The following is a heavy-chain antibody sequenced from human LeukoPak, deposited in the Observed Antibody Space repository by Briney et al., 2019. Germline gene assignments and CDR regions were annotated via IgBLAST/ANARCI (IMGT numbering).Heavy chain of an antibody. Sequence: SVKVSCKASGGTFSSYAISWVGQAPGQGLEWMGGIIPIFGTANYAQKFQGRVTITADTSTSTASMELSSLRSEDTAVYYCAGGVWTYSDTVDYYYGMDVWGKGTTVTVSS. CDR2: IIPIFGTA. CDR1: GGTFSSYA. J-gene: IGHJ6*04. D-gene: IGHD4-17*01. CDR3: AGGVWTYSDTVDYYYGMDV. V-gene: IGHV1-69*06.